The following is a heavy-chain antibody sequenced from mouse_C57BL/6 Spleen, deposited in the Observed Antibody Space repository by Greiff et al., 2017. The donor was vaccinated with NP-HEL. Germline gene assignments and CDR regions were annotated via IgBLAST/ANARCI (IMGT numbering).Heavy chain of an antibody. CDR2: IYPSDSET. CDR1: GYTFTSYW. CDR3: ARSGNWYLFDY. Sequence: QVQLQQPGAELVRPGSSVKLSCKASGYTFTSYWMDWVKQRPGQGLEWIGNIYPSDSETHYNQKFKDKATLTVDKSSSTAYMQLSSLTSEDSAVYYCARSGNWYLFDYWGQGTTLTVSS. D-gene: IGHD2-1*01. J-gene: IGHJ2*01. V-gene: IGHV1-61*01.